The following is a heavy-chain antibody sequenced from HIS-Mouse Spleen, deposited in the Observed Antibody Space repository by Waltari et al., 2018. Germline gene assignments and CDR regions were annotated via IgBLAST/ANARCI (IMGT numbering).Heavy chain of an antibody. CDR1: GGSISSSSYY. V-gene: IGHV4-39*07. D-gene: IGHD6-13*01. CDR3: AREIPYSSSWYDWYFDL. J-gene: IGHJ2*01. Sequence: QLQLQESGPGLVKPSETLSLTCTVSGGSISSSSYYWGWIRQPPGKGLEWIGSIYYSGSTDYNPTLRSRVTMSVDTAKNQFSLKLSSVTAADTAVYYCAREIPYSSSWYDWYFDLWGRGTLVTVSS. CDR2: IYYSGST.